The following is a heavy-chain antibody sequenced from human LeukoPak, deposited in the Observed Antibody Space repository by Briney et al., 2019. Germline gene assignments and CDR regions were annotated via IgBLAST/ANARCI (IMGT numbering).Heavy chain of an antibody. V-gene: IGHV3-48*01. CDR3: ARDYKYAFDN. CDR2: IGIGSGNT. J-gene: IGHJ4*02. CDR1: GFTFSSYA. Sequence: PGGSLRLSCAASGFTFSSYAMSWVRLAPGKGLEWISYIGIGSGNTKYADSVKGRFTISGDKAKNSLYLQMNSLRVEDTAVYCCARDYKYAFDNWGQGTLVTVSS. D-gene: IGHD5-24*01.